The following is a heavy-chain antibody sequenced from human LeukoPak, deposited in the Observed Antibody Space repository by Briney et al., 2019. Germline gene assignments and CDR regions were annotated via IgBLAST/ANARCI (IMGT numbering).Heavy chain of an antibody. CDR3: ASHPLYGSGSPPFDY. Sequence: SETLSLTCTVSGGSISSYYWSWIRQPPGKGLEWIGYIYYSGSTNYNPSLKSRVTISVDTSKNQFSLKLSSVTAADTAVYYCASHPLYGSGSPPFDYWGQGTLVTVSS. CDR2: IYYSGST. V-gene: IGHV4-59*08. CDR1: GGSISSYY. J-gene: IGHJ4*02. D-gene: IGHD3-10*01.